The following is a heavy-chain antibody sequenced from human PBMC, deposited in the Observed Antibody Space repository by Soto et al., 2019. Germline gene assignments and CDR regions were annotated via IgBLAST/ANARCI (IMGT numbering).Heavy chain of an antibody. CDR1: GYTFTVYY. J-gene: IGHJ4*02. Sequence: ASVKVSCTASGYTFTVYYMHWVRQAPGQGLEWMGWINPNTGGTNYAQKLQGRVTMTTDTSTSTAYMELRSLRSDDTAVYYCARGLNDYGDYALYWGQGTLVTVSS. CDR3: ARGLNDYGDYALY. V-gene: IGHV1-2*02. D-gene: IGHD4-17*01. CDR2: INPNTGGT.